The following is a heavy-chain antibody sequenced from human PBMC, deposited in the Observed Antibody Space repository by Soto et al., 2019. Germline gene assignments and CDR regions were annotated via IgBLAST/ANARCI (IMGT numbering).Heavy chain of an antibody. CDR2: ISNSGSNI. CDR3: ARDPYASTTVTIFDY. Sequence: EVQLVESGGGLVQPGGSLRLSCAASGFTFSSHSMNWVRQAPGKGLEWVSYISNSGSNIYYADSVKGRFTISRDNAKNALYLQMNSLRDEDTAGYYCARDPYASTTVTIFDYWGQGTLVTVSS. V-gene: IGHV3-48*02. CDR1: GFTFSSHS. J-gene: IGHJ4*02. D-gene: IGHD4-17*01.